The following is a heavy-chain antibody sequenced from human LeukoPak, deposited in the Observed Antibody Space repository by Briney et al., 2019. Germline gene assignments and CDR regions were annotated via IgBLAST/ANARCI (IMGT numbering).Heavy chain of an antibody. CDR3: ARVVGYSSSWYADY. V-gene: IGHV3-7*01. Sequence: PGGSLRLSCAASGFTFSSYWMSWVRQAPGKGLEWVANIKQDGSEKFYVDSAKGRLTISRDNAKSSLYLQMSSLRAEDTAVYYCARVVGYSSSWYADYWGQGTLVTVSS. CDR2: IKQDGSEK. CDR1: GFTFSSYW. J-gene: IGHJ4*02. D-gene: IGHD6-13*01.